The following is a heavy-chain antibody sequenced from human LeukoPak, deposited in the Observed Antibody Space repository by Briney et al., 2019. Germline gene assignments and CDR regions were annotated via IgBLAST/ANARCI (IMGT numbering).Heavy chain of an antibody. V-gene: IGHV3-11*01. Sequence: PSQTLSLTCTVSGGSISSGGYYWSWIRQAPGKGLEWVSYISSSGSTIYYADSVKGRFTISRDNAKNSLYLQMNSLRAEDTAVYYCARGSSWFELFDYWGQGTLVTVSS. J-gene: IGHJ4*02. CDR2: ISSSGSTI. CDR3: ARGSSWFELFDY. CDR1: GGSISSGGYY. D-gene: IGHD6-13*01.